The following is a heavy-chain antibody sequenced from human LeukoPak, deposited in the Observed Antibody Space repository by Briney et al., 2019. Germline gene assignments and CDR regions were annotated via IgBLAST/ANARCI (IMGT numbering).Heavy chain of an antibody. Sequence: GGTLRLSCSASGSTFTTYGMNCVRQAPGERLEWVSGIGGSVTRTYYADSVKGRFTISRDNSKNTLYLQMNSLRDEDTAVYYCAKDSHWILFDDWGQGTLVTVSS. CDR3: AKDSHWILFDD. CDR2: IGGSVTRT. CDR1: GSTFTTYG. V-gene: IGHV3-23*01. J-gene: IGHJ4*02. D-gene: IGHD2-2*03.